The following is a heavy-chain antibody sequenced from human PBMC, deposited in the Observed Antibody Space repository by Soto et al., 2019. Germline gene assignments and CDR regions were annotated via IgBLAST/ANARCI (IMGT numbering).Heavy chain of an antibody. CDR2: INPNSGGT. V-gene: IGHV1-2*02. Sequence: ASVKVSCKASGYTFTGYYMHWVRQAPGQGLEWMGWINPNSGGTNYAQKFQGRVTMTRDTSISTAYMELSRLRSDDTAVYYCARYLEDFWSGYYDYWGQGTLVTVS. CDR3: ARYLEDFWSGYYDY. J-gene: IGHJ4*02. D-gene: IGHD3-3*01. CDR1: GYTFTGYY.